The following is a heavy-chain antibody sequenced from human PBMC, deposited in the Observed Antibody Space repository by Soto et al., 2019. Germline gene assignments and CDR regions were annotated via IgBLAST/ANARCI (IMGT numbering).Heavy chain of an antibody. CDR1: GYTVTSYG. D-gene: IGHD3-9*01. V-gene: IGHV1-18*01. CDR3: PICAMTIVRGVLRKQYFGLHV. Sequence: ASGKVCCKASGYTVTSYGIAWVRQAHGQGLEWMGWISSYNDNTNYAQKLQGRVTMTTDTSTSTAYMELRSLRSDDAHLHSDPICAMTIVRGVLRKQYFGLHVWG. J-gene: IGHJ6*02. CDR2: ISSYNDNT.